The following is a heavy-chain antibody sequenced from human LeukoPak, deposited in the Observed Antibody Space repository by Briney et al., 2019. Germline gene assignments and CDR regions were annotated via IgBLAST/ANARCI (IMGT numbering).Heavy chain of an antibody. J-gene: IGHJ4*02. CDR1: GFTSSSYW. CDR2: IKQDGSEK. V-gene: IGHV3-7*05. D-gene: IGHD4-17*01. CDR3: ARDKSYGDSEDY. Sequence: GGSLRLSCAASGFTSSSYWMSWVRQTPGKGLEWVANIKQDGSEKYYVDSVKGRFTISRDNAKNSLYLQMNSLRAEDTAVYYCARDKSYGDSEDYWGQGTLVTVSS.